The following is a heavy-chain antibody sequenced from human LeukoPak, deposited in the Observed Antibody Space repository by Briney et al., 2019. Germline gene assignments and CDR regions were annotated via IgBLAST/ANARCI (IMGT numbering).Heavy chain of an antibody. Sequence: NPSETLSLTCTVSGYSISSGYYWGWIRQPPGKGLEWIGSIYHSGSTYYNPSLKSRVTISVDTSKNQFSLKLSSVTAADTAVYYCARRVGVALDYWGQGTLVTVSS. CDR2: IYHSGST. D-gene: IGHD2-21*01. CDR3: ARRVGVALDY. J-gene: IGHJ4*02. CDR1: GYSISSGYY. V-gene: IGHV4-38-2*02.